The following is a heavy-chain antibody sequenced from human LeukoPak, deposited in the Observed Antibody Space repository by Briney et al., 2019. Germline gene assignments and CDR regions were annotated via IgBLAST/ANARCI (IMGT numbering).Heavy chain of an antibody. CDR1: GFTFSAYS. CDR3: VQGPYFDY. V-gene: IGHV3-48*01. CDR2: ISLSGTPI. Sequence: PGGSLRLSCAASGFTFSAYSMNWVRQAPGKGLEWVSYISLSGTPIYYADSVTGRFSISRDNAKNSLYLQMSSLRAEDTAVYFCVQGPYFDYWGRGTLVTVSS. D-gene: IGHD2-21*01. J-gene: IGHJ4*02.